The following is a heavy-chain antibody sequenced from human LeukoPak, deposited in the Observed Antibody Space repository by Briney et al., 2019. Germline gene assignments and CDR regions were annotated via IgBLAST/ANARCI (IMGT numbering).Heavy chain of an antibody. J-gene: IGHJ6*02. D-gene: IGHD3-22*01. CDR3: ARRRHDSSGYYYYYYGMDV. CDR2: IIPIFGTA. CDR1: GGTFSSYA. Sequence: ASVKVSCKASGGTFSSYAISWVRQAPGQGLEWMGGIIPIFGTANYAQKSQGRVTITADESTSTAYMELSSLRSEDTAVYYCARRRHDSSGYYYYYYGMDVWGQGTTVTVSS. V-gene: IGHV1-69*13.